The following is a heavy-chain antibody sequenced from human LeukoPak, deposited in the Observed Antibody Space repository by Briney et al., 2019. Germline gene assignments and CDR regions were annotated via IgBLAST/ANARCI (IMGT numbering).Heavy chain of an antibody. CDR3: ATLLEWLSVSAGENYYMDV. J-gene: IGHJ6*03. CDR2: IIPIFGTA. CDR1: VGTFISYA. D-gene: IGHD3-3*01. V-gene: IGHV1-69*13. Sequence: SVKVSRKASVGTFISYAISWVRQAPVQGLEWMGGIIPIFGTANYAQKFQGRVTITAAESKSTAYMELSSLRSEDTAVYYFATLLEWLSVSAGENYYMDVWGKGTTVTVSS.